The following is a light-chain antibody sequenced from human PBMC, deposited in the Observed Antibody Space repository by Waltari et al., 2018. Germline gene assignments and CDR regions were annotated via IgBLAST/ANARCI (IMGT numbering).Light chain of an antibody. V-gene: IGKV1-16*01. CDR3: EEHYKNGRT. J-gene: IGKJ1*01. CDR2: SAS. CDR1: QDISNS. Sequence: DIQMTQSPSSLSASVGDRVTITCRASQDISNSLAWLQQKPGKAPNLLIYSASTFQSGVGWRVRGSGSGTDFILTNSSLQGEDCGSEDGEEHYKNGRTWGQGTKGEVK.